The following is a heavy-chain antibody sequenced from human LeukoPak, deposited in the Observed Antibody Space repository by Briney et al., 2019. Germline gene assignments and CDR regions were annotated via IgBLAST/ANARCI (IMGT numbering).Heavy chain of an antibody. V-gene: IGHV3-21*01. CDR2: ISSSSSYI. J-gene: IGHJ3*02. CDR3: ARVVWELLGRGAFDI. CDR1: GFTFSSYS. Sequence: PGRSLRLSCAASGFTFSSYSMNWVRQAPGKGLEWVSSISSSSSYIYYADSVKGRFTISRDNAKNSLYLQMNSLRAEDTAVYYCARVVWELLGRGAFDIWGQGTMVTVSS. D-gene: IGHD1-26*01.